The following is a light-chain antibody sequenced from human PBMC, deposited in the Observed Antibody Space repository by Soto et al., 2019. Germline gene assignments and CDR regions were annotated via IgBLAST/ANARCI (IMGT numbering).Light chain of an antibody. CDR2: GAS. V-gene: IGKV3-20*01. CDR3: YHDGGSPLYT. Sequence: IVFAHSRCAQTLSXGERATXSRXAXQSVSSSYLAWYQQKAGQAPRLLIYGASSRASGIPDRFSCSWSGKDFHLTISRLEPYDSAVHYWYHDGGSPLYTLGDGTKVDIK. J-gene: IGKJ2*01. CDR1: QSVSSSY.